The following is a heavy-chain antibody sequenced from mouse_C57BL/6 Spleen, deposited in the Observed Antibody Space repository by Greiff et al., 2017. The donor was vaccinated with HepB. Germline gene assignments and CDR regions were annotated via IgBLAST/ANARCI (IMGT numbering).Heavy chain of an antibody. V-gene: IGHV1-84*01. Sequence: QVHVKQSGPELVKPGASVKISCKASGYTFTDYYINWVKQRPGQGLEWIGWIYPGSGNTKYNEKFKGKATLTVDTSSSTAYLQLSSLTSEDSAVYFCARGDYDAMDYWGQGTSVTVSS. J-gene: IGHJ4*01. CDR1: GYTFTDYY. CDR2: IYPGSGNT. CDR3: ARGDYDAMDY.